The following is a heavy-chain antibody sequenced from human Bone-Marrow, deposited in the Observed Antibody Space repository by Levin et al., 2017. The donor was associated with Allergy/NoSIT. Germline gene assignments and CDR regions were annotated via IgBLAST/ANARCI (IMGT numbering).Heavy chain of an antibody. Sequence: SGGSLRLSCSVSGLTYSFSMYAMHWVRQAPGKGLEWVAVMSYDGSNRFFADSVKGRFTISRDNSKNTLYLQMDRLRAEDTAIYYCARDKGYCSGGSCYDDDIYYYGMDVWGQGTTVTVSS. CDR3: ARDKGYCSGGSCYDDDIYYYGMDV. J-gene: IGHJ6*02. CDR1: GLTYSFSMYA. CDR2: MSYDGSNR. V-gene: IGHV3-30*04. D-gene: IGHD2-15*01.